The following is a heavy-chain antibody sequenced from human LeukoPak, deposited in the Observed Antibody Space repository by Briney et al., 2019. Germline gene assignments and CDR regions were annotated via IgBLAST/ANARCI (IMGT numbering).Heavy chain of an antibody. V-gene: IGHV3-30*19. CDR2: IWYDGSNK. CDR1: GFTFSSYG. D-gene: IGHD4-23*01. J-gene: IGHJ4*02. CDR3: ARGSYCCTTVVTLPDY. Sequence: GRSLRLSCAASGFTFSSYGMHWVRQAPGKGLEWVAVIWYDGSNKYYADSVKGRFTISRDNSKNTLYLQMNGLRAEDTAVYYCARGSYCCTTVVTLPDYWGQGTLVTVSS.